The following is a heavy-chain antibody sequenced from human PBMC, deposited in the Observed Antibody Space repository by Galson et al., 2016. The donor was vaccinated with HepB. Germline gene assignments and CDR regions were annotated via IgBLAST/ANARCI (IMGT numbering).Heavy chain of an antibody. CDR2: ISYDETNK. CDR3: AKGRWDFDS. Sequence: SLRLSCAASGFTLSSCDMHWVRQAPGKGLEWVAGISYDETNKYYADSVRGRFTISRDIFMNTLWLQMNSLRGEDTAVYYCAKGRWDFDSWGQGTLVTVSS. CDR1: GFTLSSCD. V-gene: IGHV3-30*18. D-gene: IGHD5-24*01. J-gene: IGHJ4*02.